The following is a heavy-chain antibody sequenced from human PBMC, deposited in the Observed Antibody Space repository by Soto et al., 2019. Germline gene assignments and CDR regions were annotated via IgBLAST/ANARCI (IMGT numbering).Heavy chain of an antibody. V-gene: IGHV3-43*02. CDR2: ISGDGGST. CDR3: EKDVPNYYDSSGYLDY. CDR1: GFTFDDYA. J-gene: IGHJ4*02. Sequence: GGSLRLSCAASGFTFDDYAMHWVRQAPGKGLEWVSLISGDGGSTYYADSVKGRFTISRDNSKNSLYLQMNSLRTEDTALYYCEKDVPNYYDSSGYLDYWGQGTLVTVSS. D-gene: IGHD3-22*01.